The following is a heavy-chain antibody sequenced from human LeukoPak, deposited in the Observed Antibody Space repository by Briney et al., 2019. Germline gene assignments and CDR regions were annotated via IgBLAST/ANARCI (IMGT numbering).Heavy chain of an antibody. V-gene: IGHV4-39*07. Sequence: SETLSLTCTVSGGSISSSSYYWGWIRQPPGKGLEWIGSIYYSGSTYYNPSLKSRVNISVDTSKNQVSLELSSVTAADTAVYYCARTDYYYYYGMDVWGQGTTVTVSS. CDR3: ARTDYYYYYGMDV. CDR1: GGSISSSSYY. CDR2: IYYSGST. J-gene: IGHJ6*02.